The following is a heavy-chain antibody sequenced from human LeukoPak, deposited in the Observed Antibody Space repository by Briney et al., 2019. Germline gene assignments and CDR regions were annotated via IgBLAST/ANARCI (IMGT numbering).Heavy chain of an antibody. Sequence: ASVKVSCKASGGTFSSYAISWVRQATGQGLDWMGGIIPIFGTANYAQKFQGRVTITADESTSTAYMELSSLRSEDTAVYYCARFHISGDSFDYWGQGTLVTVSS. CDR2: IIPIFGTA. CDR3: ARFHISGDSFDY. V-gene: IGHV1-69*13. CDR1: GGTFSSYA. D-gene: IGHD3-10*01. J-gene: IGHJ4*02.